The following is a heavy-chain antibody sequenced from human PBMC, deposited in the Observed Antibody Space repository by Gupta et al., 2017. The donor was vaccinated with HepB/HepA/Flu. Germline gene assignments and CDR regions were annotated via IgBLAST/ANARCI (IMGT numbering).Heavy chain of an antibody. CDR1: GFTFSSYS. V-gene: IGHV3-21*01. D-gene: IGHD3-16*02. CDR3: ARDVYDYVWGSYRYRFDY. CDR2: ISSSSSYI. J-gene: IGHJ4*02. Sequence: EVQLVESGGGLVKPGGSLRLSCAASGFTFSSYSMTWVRQAPGKGLEWVSSISSSSSYIYYADSVKGRFTISRDNAKNSLYLQMNSLRAEDTAVYYCARDVYDYVWGSYRYRFDYWGQGTLVTVSS.